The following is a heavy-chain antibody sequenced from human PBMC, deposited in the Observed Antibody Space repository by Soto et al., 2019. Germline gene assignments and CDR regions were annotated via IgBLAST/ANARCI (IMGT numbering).Heavy chain of an antibody. CDR3: ARDRGPAAGYAFDI. D-gene: IGHD2-2*01. CDR1: GGTFSSYT. CDR2: IIPTLGIA. V-gene: IGHV1-69*04. J-gene: IGHJ3*02. Sequence: EASVKVSCKASGGTFSSYTISWVRQAPGQGLEWMGRIIPTLGIANYAQKFQGRVTITADKSTSTAYMELSSLRSEDTAVYYCARDRGPAAGYAFDIWGQGTMVTVSS.